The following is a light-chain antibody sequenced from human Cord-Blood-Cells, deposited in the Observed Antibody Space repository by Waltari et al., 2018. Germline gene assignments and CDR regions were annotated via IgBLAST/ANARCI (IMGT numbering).Light chain of an antibody. CDR3: AAWDDSLSAWV. CDR2: RNN. Sequence: QSVLTQPPSASGTPGQGVTISCSGSSPNIGRNYVYWYQQLPGTAPKLLIYRNNQRPSGVPDRFSGSKSGTSASLAISGLRSEDEADYYCAAWDDSLSAWVFGGGTKLTVL. CDR1: SPNIGRNY. V-gene: IGLV1-47*01. J-gene: IGLJ3*02.